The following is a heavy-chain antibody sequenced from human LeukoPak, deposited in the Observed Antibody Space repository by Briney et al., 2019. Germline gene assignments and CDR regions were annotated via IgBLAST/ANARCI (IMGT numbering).Heavy chain of an antibody. Sequence: SETLSLTCTVSGGSISSYYWSWIRQPPGKGLEWIGYIYYSGSTNYNPSLKSRVTISVDTSKNQFSLKLSSVTAADTAVYYCARHPLAVVVTATPLFDYWGQGTLVTVSS. CDR2: IYYSGST. D-gene: IGHD2-21*02. V-gene: IGHV4-59*01. J-gene: IGHJ4*02. CDR1: GGSISSYY. CDR3: ARHPLAVVVTATPLFDY.